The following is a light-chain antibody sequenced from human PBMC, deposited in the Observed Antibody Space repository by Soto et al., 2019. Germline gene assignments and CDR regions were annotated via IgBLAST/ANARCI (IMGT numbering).Light chain of an antibody. CDR1: SSDVGGYDY. Sequence: QSALTQPASVSGSPGQSITISCTGTSSDVGGYDYVSWYQQHPGKATKLIIYEVSNRPSGVSNRFSGSKSGNTASLTISGLKAEDEADYYCSSSTTSITLDVFGTGTPLTVL. CDR3: SSSTTSITLDV. J-gene: IGLJ1*01. V-gene: IGLV2-14*01. CDR2: EVS.